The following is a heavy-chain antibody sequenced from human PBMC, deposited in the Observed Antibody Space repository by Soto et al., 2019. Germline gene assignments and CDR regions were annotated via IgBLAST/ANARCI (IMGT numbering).Heavy chain of an antibody. Sequence: ASVKLSCKASGYTFTSYGISWVRQAPGQGLEWMGWISAYNGNTNYVQKLQGRVTMTTDTSTNTAYMDLRSLRSDDTAVYYCARDHGSGSEFDYWGQGTLVTVSS. D-gene: IGHD3-10*01. CDR3: ARDHGSGSEFDY. V-gene: IGHV1-18*01. CDR1: GYTFTSYG. J-gene: IGHJ4*02. CDR2: ISAYNGNT.